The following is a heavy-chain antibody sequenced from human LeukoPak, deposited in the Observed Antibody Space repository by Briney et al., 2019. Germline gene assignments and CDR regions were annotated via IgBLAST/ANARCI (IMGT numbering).Heavy chain of an antibody. V-gene: IGHV4-30-4*01. Sequence: SETLSLTCTVSGGSISSGDYYWSWIRQPPGKGLEWIGYIYYSGSTYYYPSLKSRVTISVDTSKNQFSLKLSSVTAADTAVYYCARDPLWTYYYDSSGSDAFDIWGQGTMVTVSS. CDR3: ARDPLWTYYYDSSGSDAFDI. CDR2: IYYSGST. CDR1: GGSISSGDYY. D-gene: IGHD3-22*01. J-gene: IGHJ3*02.